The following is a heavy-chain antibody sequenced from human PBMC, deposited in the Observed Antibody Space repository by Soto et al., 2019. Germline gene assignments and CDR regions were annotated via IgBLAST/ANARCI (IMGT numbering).Heavy chain of an antibody. CDR1: GYSFTSYW. Sequence: PGESLKISCKGSGYSFTSYWIGWVRQMPGKGLEWMGIIYPGDSDTRYSPSFQGQVTISADKSISTAYLQWSSLKASDTAMYYCAREKMGYYYDSSGYYYFDYWGQGTLVTVYS. CDR3: AREKMGYYYDSSGYYYFDY. J-gene: IGHJ4*02. D-gene: IGHD3-22*01. CDR2: IYPGDSDT. V-gene: IGHV5-51*01.